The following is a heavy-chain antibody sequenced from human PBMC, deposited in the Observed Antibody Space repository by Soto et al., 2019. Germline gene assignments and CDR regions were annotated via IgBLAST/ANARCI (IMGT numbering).Heavy chain of an antibody. J-gene: IGHJ6*02. CDR3: ARAGAGRITIFGVAQPPYYYYGMDV. CDR2: INHSGST. D-gene: IGHD3-3*01. V-gene: IGHV4-34*01. Sequence: QVQLQQWGAGLLKPSETLSLTCAVYGGSFSGYYWSWIRQPPGKGLEWIGEINHSGSTNYNPSLKSRVTISVDTSKNQFSLKLSSVTAADTAVYYCARAGAGRITIFGVAQPPYYYYGMDVWGQGTTVTVSS. CDR1: GGSFSGYY.